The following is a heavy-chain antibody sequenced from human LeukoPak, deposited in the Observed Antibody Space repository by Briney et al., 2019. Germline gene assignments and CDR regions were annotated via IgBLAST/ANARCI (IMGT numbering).Heavy chain of an antibody. D-gene: IGHD3-3*01. J-gene: IGHJ5*02. CDR2: INPSSGGT. CDR1: GYTFTGYY. Sequence: ASVKVSCKASGYTFTGYYMHWVRQAPGQGLEWMGWINPSSGGTNYAQKLQGRVTMTTDTSTSTAYMELRSLRSDDTAVYYCARAHFRRLRFLEWLSENWFDPWGQGTLVTVSS. CDR3: ARAHFRRLRFLEWLSENWFDP. V-gene: IGHV1-2*02.